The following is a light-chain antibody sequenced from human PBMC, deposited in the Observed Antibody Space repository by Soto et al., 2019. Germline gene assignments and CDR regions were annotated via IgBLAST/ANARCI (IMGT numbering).Light chain of an antibody. V-gene: IGKV1-5*01. Sequence: DIQMTQSPSSLSASVGDRVTITCRASQSIDNYLNWYQQNPGKAPKLLIYDASSLESGVPSRFRGSGSGTEFTLPISSLQPDDFATYYCQQYNSYPRTFGQGTRLEIK. CDR2: DAS. CDR1: QSIDNY. CDR3: QQYNSYPRT. J-gene: IGKJ5*01.